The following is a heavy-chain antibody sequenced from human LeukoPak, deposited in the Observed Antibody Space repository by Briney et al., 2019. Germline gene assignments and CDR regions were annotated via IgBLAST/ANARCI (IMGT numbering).Heavy chain of an antibody. V-gene: IGHV3-21*01. CDR2: ISSSSYI. J-gene: IGHJ4*02. CDR1: GFTFSSYS. Sequence: GGSLRLSCAASGFTFSSYSMNWVRQAPGKGLEWVSSISSSSYIYYADSVKGRFTISRDNAKNSLYLQMNSLRAEDTAVYYCARVAAAGTYYFDSWGQGALVTVSS. CDR3: ARVAAAGTYYFDS. D-gene: IGHD6-13*01.